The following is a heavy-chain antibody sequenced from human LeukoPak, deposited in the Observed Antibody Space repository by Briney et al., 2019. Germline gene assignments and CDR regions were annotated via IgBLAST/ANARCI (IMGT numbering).Heavy chain of an antibody. CDR2: ISGSGGST. D-gene: IGHD3-22*01. CDR1: GFTFSSYA. CDR3: AKVVPSNYYDSSGYLY. J-gene: IGHJ4*02. Sequence: GGSLRLSCAASGFTFSSYAMSWVRQAPGKGLEWVSAISGSGGSTYYADSVKGRFTISRDNSKNALYLQMNSLRAEDTAVYYCAKVVPSNYYDSSGYLYWGQGTLVTVSS. V-gene: IGHV3-23*01.